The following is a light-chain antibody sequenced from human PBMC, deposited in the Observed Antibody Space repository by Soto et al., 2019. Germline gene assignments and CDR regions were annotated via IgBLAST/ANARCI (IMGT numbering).Light chain of an antibody. CDR3: QQYYISRP. J-gene: IGKJ1*01. CDR2: GAS. CDR1: QSVSSGY. Sequence: EIVLTQSPATLSLSPGERATLSCRASQSVSSGYLAWYQQKPGQAPRLLIYGASTRATGIPDRFSGSGSGTDFTLTISRLEPEDFAVDDCQQYYISRPFGQGTKVDIK. V-gene: IGKV3-20*01.